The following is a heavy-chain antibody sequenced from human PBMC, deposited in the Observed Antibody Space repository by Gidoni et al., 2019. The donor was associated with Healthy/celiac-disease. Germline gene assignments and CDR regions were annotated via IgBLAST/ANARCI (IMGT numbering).Heavy chain of an antibody. D-gene: IGHD1-26*01. CDR3: AIARVNSGSYSFDY. Sequence: FTISRDNAKNSLYLQMNSLRAEDTAVYYCAIARVNSGSYSFDYWGQGTLVTVSS. V-gene: IGHV3-11*06. J-gene: IGHJ4*02.